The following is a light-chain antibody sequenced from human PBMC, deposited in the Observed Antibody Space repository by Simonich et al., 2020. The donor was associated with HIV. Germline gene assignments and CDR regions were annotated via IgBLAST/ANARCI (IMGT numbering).Light chain of an antibody. CDR1: SSDVGTYNL. V-gene: IGLV2-23*01. CDR2: EGS. Sequence: QSALTQPASVSGSPGHSITISCTGTSSDVGTYNLVSWYQQHPGKAPKLMIYEGSKRPSGVSNRFSGSKSFNTASLTISGLQAEDEADYYCCSYAGNNTYVFGTGTNVTVL. CDR3: CSYAGNNTYV. J-gene: IGLJ1*01.